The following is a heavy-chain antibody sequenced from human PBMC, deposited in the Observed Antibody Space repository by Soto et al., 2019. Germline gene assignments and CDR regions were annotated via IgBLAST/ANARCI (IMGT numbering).Heavy chain of an antibody. J-gene: IGHJ5*02. Sequence: QVQLVESGGGVVQPGRSLRLSCAASGFTFSSYGMHWVRQAPGEGLEWVAVISYDGSNKLYADSVKGRFTISRDNSKNTLYLQMNSLGVEDTAVYYCAKDPRIAATGTALFDPWGQGTLVTVSS. CDR3: AKDPRIAATGTALFDP. CDR2: ISYDGSNK. D-gene: IGHD6-13*01. CDR1: GFTFSSYG. V-gene: IGHV3-30*18.